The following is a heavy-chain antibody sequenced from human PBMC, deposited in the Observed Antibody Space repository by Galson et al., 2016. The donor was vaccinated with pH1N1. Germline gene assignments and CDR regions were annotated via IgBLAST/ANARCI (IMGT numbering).Heavy chain of an antibody. V-gene: IGHV1-69*04. CDR2: IVPITGVT. CDR3: APGGDYYGGNPHLFDP. CDR1: GGTFSTYV. J-gene: IGHJ5*02. Sequence: SVKVSCKASGGTFSTYVIIWVRQAPGQGLEWMGRIVPITGVTNYAQKFQDRVTINATESTSTAHMELSSMRSEDTGVYYCAPGGDYYGGNPHLFDPWGQGALVTVSS. D-gene: IGHD4-23*01.